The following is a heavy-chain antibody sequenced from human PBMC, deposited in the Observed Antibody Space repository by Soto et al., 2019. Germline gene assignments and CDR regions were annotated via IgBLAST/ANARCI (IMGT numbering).Heavy chain of an antibody. Sequence: QVQLQESGPGLVKPSQTLSLTCTVSGGSISSGDYYWSWIRQPPGKGLEWIGYIYYSGSTYYNPSLKGPVTISGDTSKNQFSLKLSSVTAADTAVYYCARAYCGGDCYDTGDYWGQGTLVTVSS. CDR1: GGSISSGDYY. CDR2: IYYSGST. V-gene: IGHV4-30-4*01. D-gene: IGHD2-21*02. CDR3: ARAYCGGDCYDTGDY. J-gene: IGHJ4*02.